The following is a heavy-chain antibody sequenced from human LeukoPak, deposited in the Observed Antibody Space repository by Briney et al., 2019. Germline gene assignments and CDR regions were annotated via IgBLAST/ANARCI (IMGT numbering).Heavy chain of an antibody. CDR3: ASVDYYGSGNYYNDVDY. Sequence: GGSLRLSCAAPGVTFSSYSMNWVRQAPGKGLEWVSSISSSSSYIYYADSVKGRFTISRDNAKNSLYLQMNSLRAEDTAVYHCASVDYYGSGNYYNDVDYWGQGTLVTVSS. CDR1: GVTFSSYS. D-gene: IGHD3-10*01. CDR2: ISSSSSYI. V-gene: IGHV3-21*01. J-gene: IGHJ4*02.